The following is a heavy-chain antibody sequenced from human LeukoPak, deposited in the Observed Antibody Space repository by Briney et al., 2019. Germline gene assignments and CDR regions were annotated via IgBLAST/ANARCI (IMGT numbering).Heavy chain of an antibody. V-gene: IGHV3-23*01. CDR1: GFTFNNYA. J-gene: IGHJ6*03. D-gene: IGHD1-1*01. CDR3: AKNRGGTYKYYMDV. CDR2: VSGSGGAT. Sequence: PGGSLRHSCAASGFTFNNYAMSWVRQAPGMGLEWLSYVSGSGGATDYADSVKGRFTISRDNSKNTVYLQMGSLRAEDTAVYYCAKNRGGTYKYYMDVWGNGTTVTVSS.